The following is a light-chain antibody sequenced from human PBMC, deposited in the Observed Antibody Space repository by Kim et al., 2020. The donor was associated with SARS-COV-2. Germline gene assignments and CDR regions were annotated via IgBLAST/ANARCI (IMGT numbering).Light chain of an antibody. V-gene: IGKV3-15*01. CDR2: GVS. Sequence: PPCRAGQRVASHLASSQHKPGQAPGLLLFGVSTSATGIPAPVSGSGSGTEFNLTLSSLQSEDVAVYYCQRCNDWASAWTFGQGTKLEI. CDR3: QRCNDWASAWT. J-gene: IGKJ2*02. CDR1: QRVASH.